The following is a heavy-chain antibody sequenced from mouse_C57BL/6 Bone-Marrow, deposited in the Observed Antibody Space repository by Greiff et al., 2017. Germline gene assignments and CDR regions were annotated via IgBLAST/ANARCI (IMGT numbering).Heavy chain of an antibody. J-gene: IGHJ2*01. CDR2: IDPETGGT. V-gene: IGHV1-15*01. CDR3: TRRGYY. Sequence: VQLKESGAELVRPGASVTLSCKASGYTFTDYEMHWVKQTPVHGLEWIGAIDPETGGTAYNQKFKGKAILTADKSSSTAYMELRSLTSEDSAVYYCTRRGYYWGQGTTLTVSS. CDR1: GYTFTDYE.